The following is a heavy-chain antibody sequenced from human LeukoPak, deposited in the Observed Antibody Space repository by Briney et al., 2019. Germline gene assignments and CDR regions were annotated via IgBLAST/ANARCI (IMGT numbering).Heavy chain of an antibody. J-gene: IGHJ4*02. D-gene: IGHD3-22*01. V-gene: IGHV4-61*02. CDR3: ARNESSGYFDS. CDR2: IYTSGST. CDR1: GGSISSGSYY. Sequence: PSETLSLTCTVSGGSISSGSYYWSWIRQPAGKGLEWIGRIYTSGSTNYNPSLKSRVTISVDTSKNQFSLKLSSVTAADTAVYYCARNESSGYFDSWGQGTLVTVSS.